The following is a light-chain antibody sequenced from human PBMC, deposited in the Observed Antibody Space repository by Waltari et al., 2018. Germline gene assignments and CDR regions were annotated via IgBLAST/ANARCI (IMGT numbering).Light chain of an antibody. CDR1: QSVGRY. CDR2: DAS. J-gene: IGKJ1*01. V-gene: IGKV3-20*01. Sequence: EIVLTQSPGTLSLSPGERATLSCRASQSVGRYLAWYQQKPGQAPRLLIYDASTRATGIPDMLSGSGSGTDFSRTISRLESEDFAVYYCQKYVNLPATFGQGTKVEIK. CDR3: QKYVNLPAT.